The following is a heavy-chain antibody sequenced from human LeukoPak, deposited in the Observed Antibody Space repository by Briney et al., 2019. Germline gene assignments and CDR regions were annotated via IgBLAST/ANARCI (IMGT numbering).Heavy chain of an antibody. D-gene: IGHD6-6*01. V-gene: IGHV2-70*11. CDR3: ARMARSIVGRPEAFDI. J-gene: IGHJ3*02. Sequence: SGPALVKPTQTLTLTCTFSGFSLTTSGMCVNWIRQPPGKALEWLARIDWDDDKYYSASLGTRLTISKDTSKNQVVLIVTNMDPVDTATYYCARMARSIVGRPEAFDIWGQGTMVTVSS. CDR2: IDWDDDK. CDR1: GFSLTTSGMC.